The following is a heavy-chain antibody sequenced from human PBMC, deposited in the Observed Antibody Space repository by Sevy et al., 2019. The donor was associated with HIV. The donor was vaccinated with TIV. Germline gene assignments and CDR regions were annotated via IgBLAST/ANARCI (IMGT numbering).Heavy chain of an antibody. V-gene: IGHV3-23*01. J-gene: IGHJ3*02. CDR3: AKEYYYDSSGSVGAFDI. CDR1: GFTFSSYA. Sequence: GGSLRLSCAASGFTFSSYAMSWVRQTPGKGLEWVSAISGSGGSTYYADSVKGRFTISRDNSKNTLYLQMNSLRAEDTAVYYCAKEYYYDSSGSVGAFDIWGQGTMVTVSS. D-gene: IGHD3-22*01. CDR2: ISGSGGST.